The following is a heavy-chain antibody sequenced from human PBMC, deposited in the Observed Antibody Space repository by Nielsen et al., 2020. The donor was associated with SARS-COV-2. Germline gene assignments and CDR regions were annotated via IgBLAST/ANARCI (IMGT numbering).Heavy chain of an antibody. J-gene: IGHJ3*02. CDR3: AKNYGDYHDAFDI. D-gene: IGHD4-17*01. CDR1: GFTFDDYA. CDR2: ISWNSVSI. Sequence: SLKISCVGSGFTFDDYAMHWVRQAPGKGLEWVSGISWNSVSIDYADSVKGRFTISRDNAKNSLYLQMNSLRAEDTALYYCAKNYGDYHDAFDIWGQGTMVTVSS. V-gene: IGHV3-9*01.